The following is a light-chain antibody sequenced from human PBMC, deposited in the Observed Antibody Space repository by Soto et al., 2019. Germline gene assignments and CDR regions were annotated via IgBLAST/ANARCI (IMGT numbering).Light chain of an antibody. Sequence: EIGMTPSPGPLSVSPGERGTLSCRASQSGSSNVACHQQKPGQAPRLLIFGASGRATGIPDRCSGSGSGTDFTLTITSLQSEDFGVYYRHQHNNSWTFGQGTKV. V-gene: IGKV3D-15*01. CDR1: QSGSSN. J-gene: IGKJ1*01. CDR2: GAS. CDR3: HQHNNSWT.